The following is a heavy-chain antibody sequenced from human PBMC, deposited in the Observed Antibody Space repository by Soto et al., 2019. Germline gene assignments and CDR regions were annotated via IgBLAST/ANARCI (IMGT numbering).Heavy chain of an antibody. D-gene: IGHD1-7*01. J-gene: IGHJ6*02. CDR2: VFHTGNT. CDR3: ARAPRELLAEGPLFLYYYYGLDV. CDR1: GGSFSDAF. Sequence: QVHLQQWGAGLLQPSGTLSLTCAVSGGSFSDAFWRWVRQSPGRGLVWFGEVFHTGNTNYNPSIKSRVTLSVDTAKNQFSLRLTSVTAADSAVYYCARAPRELLAEGPLFLYYYYGLDVWGQGTTVTVSS. V-gene: IGHV4-34*12.